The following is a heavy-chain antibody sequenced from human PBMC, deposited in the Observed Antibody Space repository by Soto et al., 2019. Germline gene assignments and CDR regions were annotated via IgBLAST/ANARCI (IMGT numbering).Heavy chain of an antibody. CDR1: GRTFSTSA. D-gene: IGHD6-19*01. CDR2: IVPIFCPE. V-gene: IGHV1-69*13. J-gene: IGHJ4*01. CDR3: ERALEYSTGCHYFDD. Sequence: GASVKVSCKASGRTFSTSAISWVRQAPGQGLEWVGGIVPIFCPEKYAPKFQGRVTITADESTTTFHIALGSLRSEATAVYYCERALEYSTGCHYFDDWGQGTLVTVSS.